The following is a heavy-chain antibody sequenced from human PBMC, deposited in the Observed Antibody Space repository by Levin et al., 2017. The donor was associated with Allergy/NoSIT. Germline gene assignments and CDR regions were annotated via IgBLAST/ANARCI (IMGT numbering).Heavy chain of an antibody. D-gene: IGHD1-26*01. CDR3: AKATDSTSPREFDS. CDR2: ISGSGGST. Sequence: GGSLRLSCIASGFSFSNYAMNWVRQAPGKGLEWVSAISGSGGSTYYTASVQGHFTISRDNSMNTLYLQMNSLRAEDTAFYYCAKATDSTSPREFDSWGQGTLVTVSS. V-gene: IGHV3-23*01. J-gene: IGHJ4*02. CDR1: GFSFSNYA.